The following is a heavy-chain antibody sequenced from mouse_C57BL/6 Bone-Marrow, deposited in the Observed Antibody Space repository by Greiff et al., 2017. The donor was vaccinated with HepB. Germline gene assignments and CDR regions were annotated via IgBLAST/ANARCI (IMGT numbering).Heavy chain of an antibody. J-gene: IGHJ2*01. CDR1: GYTFTSYW. CDR2: IYPGSGST. Sequence: QVQLQQPGAELVKPGASVKMSCKASGYTFTSYWITWVKQRTGQGLEWIGDIYPGSGSTNYNEKFKSKATLTVDTSSSTAYMQLSSLTSEDSAVYYCARPSLITTVVATEYFDYWGQGTTLTVSS. D-gene: IGHD1-1*01. CDR3: ARPSLITTVVATEYFDY. V-gene: IGHV1-55*01.